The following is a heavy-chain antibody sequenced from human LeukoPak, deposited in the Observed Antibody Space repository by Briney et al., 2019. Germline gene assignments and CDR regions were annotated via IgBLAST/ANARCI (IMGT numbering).Heavy chain of an antibody. V-gene: IGHV3-23*01. Sequence: GGSLRLSCGASGFTFSSYAMSWVRQAPGKGLEWVSAISGSGGSTYYADSVKGRFTISRDNSKNTLYLQMDSLRAEDTAVYYCAKANTIFGVVTVTDYWGQGTLVTVSS. CDR1: GFTFSSYA. J-gene: IGHJ4*02. CDR2: ISGSGGST. D-gene: IGHD3-3*01. CDR3: AKANTIFGVVTVTDY.